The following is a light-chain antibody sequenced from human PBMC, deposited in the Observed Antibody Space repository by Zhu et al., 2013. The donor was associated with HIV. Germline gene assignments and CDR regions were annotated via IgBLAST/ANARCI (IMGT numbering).Light chain of an antibody. CDR2: GTA. Sequence: IVLTQSPGTLSLSPGERATLSCRASESVNTNYLAWYQQKPGQSPRLLIYGTASRANGIPDRFSGSGSGTDFTLTISRLEPEDLGVYYCQQYDSSPHVTFGPGTRVDIK. J-gene: IGKJ3*01. CDR1: ESVNTNY. CDR3: QQYDSSPHVT. V-gene: IGKV3-20*01.